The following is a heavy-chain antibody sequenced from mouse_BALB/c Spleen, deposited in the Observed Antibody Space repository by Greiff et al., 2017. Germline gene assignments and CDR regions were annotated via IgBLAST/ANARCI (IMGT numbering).Heavy chain of an antibody. J-gene: IGHJ2*01. CDR2: IDPSDSET. CDR3: ARPTTVVAHFDY. V-gene: IGHV1S126*01. D-gene: IGHD1-1*01. CDR1: GYSFTSYW. Sequence: QVQLKESGPQLVRPGASVKISCKASGYSFTSYWMHWVKQRPGQGLEWIGMIDPSDSETRLNQKFKDKATLTVDKSSSTAYMQLSSPTSEDSAVYYCARPTTVVAHFDYWGQGTTLTVSS.